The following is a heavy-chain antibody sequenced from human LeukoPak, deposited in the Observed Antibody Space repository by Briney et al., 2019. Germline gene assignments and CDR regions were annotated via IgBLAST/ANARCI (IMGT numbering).Heavy chain of an antibody. Sequence: PSETLSLTCTVSGGSISSSSYYWGWIRQPPGKGLEWIGSIYYSGSTYYNPSLKSRVTISVDTSKNQFSLKLSSVTAADTAVYYCARWEKRGCSGYGDFDYWGQGTLVTVSS. V-gene: IGHV4-39*01. CDR2: IYYSGST. J-gene: IGHJ4*02. D-gene: IGHD5-12*01. CDR3: ARWEKRGCSGYGDFDY. CDR1: GGSISSSSYY.